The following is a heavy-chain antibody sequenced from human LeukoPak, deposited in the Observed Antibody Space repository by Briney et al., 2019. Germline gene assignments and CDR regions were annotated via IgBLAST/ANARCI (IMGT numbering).Heavy chain of an antibody. CDR1: GFTFSSYG. CDR3: AKDMSYFDWQYYFDY. J-gene: IGHJ4*02. Sequence: GGSLRLSCAASGFTFSSYGMHWVRQAPGKGLEWVAVIWYDGSNKYYADSVKGRFTISRDNSKNTLYLQMNSLRAEDTAVYYCAKDMSYFDWQYYFDYWGQGTLVTVSS. CDR2: IWYDGSNK. V-gene: IGHV3-33*06. D-gene: IGHD3-9*01.